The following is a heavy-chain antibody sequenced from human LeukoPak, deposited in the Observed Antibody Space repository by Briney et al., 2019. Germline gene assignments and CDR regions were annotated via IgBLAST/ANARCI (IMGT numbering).Heavy chain of an antibody. D-gene: IGHD3-22*01. V-gene: IGHV3-33*01. CDR2: IWNDGSDD. J-gene: IGHJ4*02. CDR3: ARDGPYYDSSGYQLDY. Sequence: GGSLRLSCAASGFSFSSYGMHWVRQAPGKGLEWVAVIWNDGSDDYYKDSVKGRFTISRDNSKNTLYLQMNSLRAEDTAVYYCARDGPYYDSSGYQLDYRGQGTLVTVSS. CDR1: GFSFSSYG.